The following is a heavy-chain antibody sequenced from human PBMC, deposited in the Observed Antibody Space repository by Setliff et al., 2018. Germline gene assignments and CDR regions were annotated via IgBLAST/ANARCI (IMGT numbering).Heavy chain of an antibody. CDR3: ARVGPLTDDAFDI. D-gene: IGHD1-26*01. V-gene: IGHV5-51*01. Sequence: GESLKISCKGSGYRFTTYWIAWVRQMPGKGLKYMGIIYPADSDTTYSPSFQGQVTISADKSINTAYLQWSSLKASDTAIYYCARVGPLTDDAFDIWGQGTMVTVSS. CDR2: IYPADSDT. CDR1: GYRFTTYW. J-gene: IGHJ3*02.